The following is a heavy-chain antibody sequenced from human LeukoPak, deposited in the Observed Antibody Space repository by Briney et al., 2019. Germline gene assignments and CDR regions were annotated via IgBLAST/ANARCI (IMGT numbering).Heavy chain of an antibody. D-gene: IGHD6-13*01. CDR3: ARDSIAAALDY. J-gene: IGHJ4*02. CDR2: ISAYNGNT. Sequence: GASVKVSCKASGGTFSSYAISWVRQAPGQGLEWMGWISAYNGNTNYAQKVQGRVTMTTDTSTSTAYMELRSLRSDDTAVYYCARDSIAAALDYWGQGTLVTVSS. CDR1: GGTFSSYA. V-gene: IGHV1-18*01.